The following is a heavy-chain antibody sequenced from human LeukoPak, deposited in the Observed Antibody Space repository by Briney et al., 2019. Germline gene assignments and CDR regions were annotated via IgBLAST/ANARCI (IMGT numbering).Heavy chain of an antibody. CDR1: GFTFSSYA. CDR2: ISYDGSNK. CDR3: ARDAAGAMDY. Sequence: GGSLRLSCAASGFTFSSYATHWARQAPGKGLEWVAVISYDGSNKYYADSVKGRFTISRDNSKNTLYLQMNSLRAEDTAVYYCARDAAGAMDYWGQGTLVTVSS. D-gene: IGHD1-26*01. J-gene: IGHJ4*02. V-gene: IGHV3-30-3*01.